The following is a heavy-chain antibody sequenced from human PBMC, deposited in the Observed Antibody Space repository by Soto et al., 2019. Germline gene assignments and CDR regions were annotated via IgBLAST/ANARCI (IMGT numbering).Heavy chain of an antibody. J-gene: IGHJ4*02. V-gene: IGHV4-34*01. CDR2: INHSGST. CDR3: ARGGVRRAWGPPFDY. CDR1: GGSFSGYY. Sequence: SETLSLTCAVYGGSFSGYYWSWIRQPPGKGLEWIGEINHSGSTNYNPSLKSRVTISVDTSKNQFSLKLSSVTAADTAVYYCARGGVRRAWGPPFDYWGQGTLVTVSS. D-gene: IGHD3-16*01.